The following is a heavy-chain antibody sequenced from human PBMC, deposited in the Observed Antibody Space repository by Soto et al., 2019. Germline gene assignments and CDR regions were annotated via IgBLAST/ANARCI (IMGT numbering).Heavy chain of an antibody. CDR3: ARKSYFDDKGYFDL. J-gene: IGHJ2*01. Sequence: QLQESGPGLVKPSQTLSLPCSVSGGSINNNDYYWSWIRQTPGKGLEWIGYVYYSGSSDYITSLKSRLSMSIDKSKKQFHLKLNSVTAADTATYYCARKSYFDDKGYFDLLGRGTLVTVSS. CDR2: VYYSGSS. V-gene: IGHV4-30-4*01. D-gene: IGHD3-22*01. CDR1: GGSINNNDYY.